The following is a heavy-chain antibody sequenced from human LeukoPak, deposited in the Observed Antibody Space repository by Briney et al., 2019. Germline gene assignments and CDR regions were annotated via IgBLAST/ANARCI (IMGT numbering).Heavy chain of an antibody. CDR2: ICASGST. Sequence: SETLSLTCTVSGGSISSGSYCWSWIRQPAGKGLEWIGRICASGSTNYNPFLKSRVTISVDTSKNQFSMKLSSVAAADTAVYYCARGLSNLEYWGQGTLVTVSS. V-gene: IGHV4-61*02. D-gene: IGHD4-11*01. CDR1: GGSISSGSYC. CDR3: ARGLSNLEY. J-gene: IGHJ4*02.